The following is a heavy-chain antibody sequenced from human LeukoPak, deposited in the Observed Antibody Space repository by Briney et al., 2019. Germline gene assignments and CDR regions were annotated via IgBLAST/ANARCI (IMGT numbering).Heavy chain of an antibody. CDR2: INHSGST. J-gene: IGHJ4*02. CDR1: GGSFSGYY. D-gene: IGHD3-22*01. Sequence: SETLSLTCAVYGGSFSGYYWSWIRQPPGKGLEWIGEINHSGSTNYNPSLKSRVTISVDTSKNQFSLKLSSVTAADTAVYYCARGGYYDSSGPFYYWGQGTLVTVSS. V-gene: IGHV4-34*01. CDR3: ARGGYYDSSGPFYY.